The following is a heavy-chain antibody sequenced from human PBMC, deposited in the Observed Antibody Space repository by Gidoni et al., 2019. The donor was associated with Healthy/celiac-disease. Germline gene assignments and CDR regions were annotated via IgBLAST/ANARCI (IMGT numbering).Heavy chain of an antibody. D-gene: IGHD3-10*01. J-gene: IGHJ4*02. CDR2: IIPIFGTA. Sequence: QVQLVQSGAEVEKPGSEVTGCCKASGGTFRRNAIRMVRQAPGQGLELRGGIIPIFGTANSSQQFQVRVTMTSDKSTSTSSMELSSLRPEDTAVYYCAPELLWFGELSSYYFDYWGQGTLVTVSS. CDR3: APELLWFGELSSYYFDY. CDR1: GGTFRRNA. V-gene: IGHV1-69*06.